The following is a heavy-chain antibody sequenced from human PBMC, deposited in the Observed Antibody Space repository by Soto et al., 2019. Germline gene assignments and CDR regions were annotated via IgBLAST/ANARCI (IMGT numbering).Heavy chain of an antibody. CDR3: AGHVPAAGYYYGMDV. J-gene: IGHJ6*02. D-gene: IGHD2-2*01. CDR1: GGTFSSYA. Sequence: QVQLVQSGAEVKKPGSSVKVSCKASGGTFSSYAISWVRQAPGQGLEWMGGIIPIFGTANYAQKFQGRVTITADESTSAAYMELSSLRSADTAVYYCAGHVPAAGYYYGMDVWGQGTTVTVSS. V-gene: IGHV1-69*12. CDR2: IIPIFGTA.